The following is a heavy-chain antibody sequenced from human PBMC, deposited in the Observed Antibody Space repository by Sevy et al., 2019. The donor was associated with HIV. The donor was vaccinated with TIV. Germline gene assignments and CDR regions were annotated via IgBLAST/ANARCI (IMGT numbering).Heavy chain of an antibody. CDR2: ISGSGDST. Sequence: GGSLRLSCAASGFTFTTYAMSWVRQAPGKGLERVSAISGSGDSTYYADSVKGRFTVSRDNSKNTLYLQMNSLRAEDTAVYYCARDVRWYCSSTSCYVFDYWGQGTLVTVSS. CDR1: GFTFTTYA. V-gene: IGHV3-23*01. CDR3: ARDVRWYCSSTSCYVFDY. D-gene: IGHD2-2*01. J-gene: IGHJ4*02.